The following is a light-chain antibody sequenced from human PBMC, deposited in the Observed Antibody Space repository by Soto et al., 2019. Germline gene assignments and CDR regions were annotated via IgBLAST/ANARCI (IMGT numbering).Light chain of an antibody. J-gene: IGLJ2*01. CDR2: NDS. CDR1: VLAKKY. Sequence: SYELTQPSSVSVSPGQTARITCSGDVLAKKYARWFQQKPSQAPVLLIYNDSERPSGIPERFSGSTSGSTVTLTIIRSQVEDEADYFFYSAGGINLVVFGGGTPLTVL. CDR3: YSAGGINLVV. V-gene: IGLV3-27*01.